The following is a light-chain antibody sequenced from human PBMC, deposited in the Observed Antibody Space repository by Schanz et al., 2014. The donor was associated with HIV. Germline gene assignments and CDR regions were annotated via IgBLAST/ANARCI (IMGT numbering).Light chain of an antibody. J-gene: IGLJ2*01. Sequence: QSALTQPASVSGSPGQSITISCTGTSSDVGDYNFVSWYQQHPGKAPKVIIYDVSVRPSGVSNRFSGSKSGNTASLTISGLQAEDEADYYCSSYAGSNNLVFGGGTKLTVL. CDR3: SSYAGSNNLV. CDR2: DVS. CDR1: SSDVGDYNF. V-gene: IGLV2-14*03.